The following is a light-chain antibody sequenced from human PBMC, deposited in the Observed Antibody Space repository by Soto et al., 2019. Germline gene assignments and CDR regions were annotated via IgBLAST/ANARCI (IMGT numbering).Light chain of an antibody. CDR2: KVS. Sequence: IVMTQTPLSSLVTLGQAASISCKSSQSLVHSDGNTYLRWFQQRPGQPPRLLIYKVSDRFSGVPERFSGSGAGTDFTLTISRVEAEDVGVYYCMQATQSLWTFGQGTKVEIK. CDR3: MQATQSLWT. CDR1: QSLVHSDGNTY. J-gene: IGKJ1*01. V-gene: IGKV2-24*01.